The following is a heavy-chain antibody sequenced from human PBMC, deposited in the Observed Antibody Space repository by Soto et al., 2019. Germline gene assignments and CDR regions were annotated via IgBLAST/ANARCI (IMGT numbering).Heavy chain of an antibody. CDR3: ARDQRDGYNLGYFDY. CDR2: IIPIFGTA. CDR1: GGTFSSYA. D-gene: IGHD5-12*01. Sequence: QVQLVQSGAEVKKXXSSVKVSCKASGGTFSSYAISWVRQAPGQXLEWMGGIIPIFGTANYAQKFQGRVTITADESTSTAYMELSSLRSEDTAVYYCARDQRDGYNLGYFDYWGQGTLVTVSS. V-gene: IGHV1-69*01. J-gene: IGHJ4*02.